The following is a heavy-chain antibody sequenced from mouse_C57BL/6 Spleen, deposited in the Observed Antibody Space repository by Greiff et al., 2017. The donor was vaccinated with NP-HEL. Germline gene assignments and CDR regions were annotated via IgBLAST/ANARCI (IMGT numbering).Heavy chain of an antibody. J-gene: IGHJ3*01. Sequence: QVQLQQSGAELVRPGTSVKMSCKASGYTFTNYWIGWAKQRPGHGLEWIGDIYPGGGYTNYNEKFKGKATLTADKSSSTAYMQFSSLTSQDSAIYYCARGDYGSSLFAYWGQGTLVTVSA. V-gene: IGHV1-63*01. CDR3: ARGDYGSSLFAY. D-gene: IGHD1-1*01. CDR1: GYTFTNYW. CDR2: IYPGGGYT.